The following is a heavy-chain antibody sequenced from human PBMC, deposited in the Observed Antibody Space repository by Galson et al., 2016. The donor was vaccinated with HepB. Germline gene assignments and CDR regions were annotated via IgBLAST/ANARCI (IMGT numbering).Heavy chain of an antibody. CDR1: GFTFRNYN. CDR2: ITSSSSAV. CDR3: ARAGSGSYYTYFDY. J-gene: IGHJ4*02. D-gene: IGHD1-26*01. Sequence: SLRLSCAVSGFTFRNYNMNWVRQAPGKGLEWVSYITSSSSAVYLADSVKGRFTISRDNAKNSLSLQMNSLRDEDTAVYYCARAGSGSYYTYFDYWGQGILVTVSS. V-gene: IGHV3-48*02.